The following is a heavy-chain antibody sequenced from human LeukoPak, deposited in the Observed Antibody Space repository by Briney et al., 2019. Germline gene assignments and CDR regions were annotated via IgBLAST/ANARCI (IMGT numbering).Heavy chain of an antibody. V-gene: IGHV3-66*02. CDR1: GFTVSSNY. J-gene: IGHJ6*03. Sequence: GGSLRLSCGASGFTVSSNYMSWVRQAPGKGLEWVSVIYSGGSTYYADSVKGRFTISRDNSKNTLYLQMNSLRAEDTAVYYCARGDYYYYYMDVWGKGTTVTVSS. CDR2: IYSGGST. CDR3: ARGDYYYYYMDV.